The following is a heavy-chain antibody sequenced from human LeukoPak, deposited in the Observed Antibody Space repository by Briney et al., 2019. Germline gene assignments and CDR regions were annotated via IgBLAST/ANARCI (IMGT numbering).Heavy chain of an antibody. CDR1: GFTFSSYS. CDR3: ARVRPWIPPDY. Sequence: GGSLRLSCAASGFTFSSYSMNWVRQAPGKGLEWVSYISSSSSTIYYADSVKGRFTISRDNAKNSLYLQMNSLRAEDTAVYYCARVRPWIPPDYWGQGTLVTVSS. V-gene: IGHV3-48*01. CDR2: ISSSSSTI. J-gene: IGHJ4*02. D-gene: IGHD5-18*01.